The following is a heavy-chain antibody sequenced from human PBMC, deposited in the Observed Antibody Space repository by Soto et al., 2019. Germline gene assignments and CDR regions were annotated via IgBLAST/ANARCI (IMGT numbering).Heavy chain of an antibody. CDR2: IYYSGST. CDR3: AREQETCSGGSCYYRGDAFDI. J-gene: IGHJ3*02. CDR1: GGSISSGDYY. Sequence: PSETLSLTCTVSGGSISSGDYYWSWIRQPPGKGLEWIGYIYYSGSTYYNPSLKSRVTISVDTSKNQFSLKLSSVTAADTAVYYCAREQETCSGGSCYYRGDAFDIWGQGTMVTVSS. V-gene: IGHV4-30-4*01. D-gene: IGHD2-15*01.